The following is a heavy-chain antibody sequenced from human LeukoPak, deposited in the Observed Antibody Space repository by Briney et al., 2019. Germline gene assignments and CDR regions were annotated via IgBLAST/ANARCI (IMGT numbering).Heavy chain of an antibody. V-gene: IGHV3-64*01. Sequence: PGGSLRLSCAASGFTFSSYAMHWVRQAPGKGLEYVSAISSNGGSTYYANSVKGRFTISRDNSKNTLYLQMGSLRAEDMAVYYCARCGSSNYYYYMDVWGKGTTVTVSS. CDR2: ISSNGGST. J-gene: IGHJ6*03. D-gene: IGHD1-26*01. CDR3: ARCGSSNYYYYMDV. CDR1: GFTFSSYA.